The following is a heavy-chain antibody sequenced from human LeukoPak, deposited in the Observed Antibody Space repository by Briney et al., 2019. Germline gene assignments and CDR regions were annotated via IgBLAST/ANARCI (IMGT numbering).Heavy chain of an antibody. Sequence: GGSLRLSCAASGFTFSSYWMTWVRQAPGKGLEWVANIKQDGGESYYVDSVKGRFTISRENAKNSLYLQMNNLRAEDTAVYYCARDYCENIAHSHMLPFWGQGTLVTVSS. CDR3: ARDYCENIAHSHMLPF. J-gene: IGHJ4*02. CDR2: IKQDGGES. V-gene: IGHV3-7*03. CDR1: GFTFSSYW. D-gene: IGHD2/OR15-2a*01.